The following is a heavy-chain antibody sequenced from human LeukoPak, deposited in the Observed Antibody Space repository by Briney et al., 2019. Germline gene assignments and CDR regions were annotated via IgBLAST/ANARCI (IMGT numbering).Heavy chain of an antibody. Sequence: PGGSLRLSCAASGFTFSDYYMSWIRQAPGKGLEWVSYISSSGSTIYYADSVKGRFTISRDNAKNSLYLQMNSLRAEDTAVYYCARDVRLGYNWNYPYSYYYYMDVWGKGTTVTVSS. D-gene: IGHD1-7*01. J-gene: IGHJ6*03. CDR1: GFTFSDYY. V-gene: IGHV3-11*04. CDR2: ISSSGSTI. CDR3: ARDVRLGYNWNYPYSYYYYMDV.